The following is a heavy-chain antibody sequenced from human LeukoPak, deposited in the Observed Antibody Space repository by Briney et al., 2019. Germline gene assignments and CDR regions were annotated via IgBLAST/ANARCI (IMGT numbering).Heavy chain of an antibody. CDR1: GFTFSSYS. Sequence: GGSLRLSCAASGFTFSSYSMNWVRQAPGKGLEWVSSISSSSSYIYYADSVKGRFTISRDNAKNSLYLQMNSLRAEDTAVYYCARYCGGDCYPDYWGQGTLVTVSS. V-gene: IGHV3-21*01. J-gene: IGHJ4*02. CDR2: ISSSSSYI. D-gene: IGHD2-21*02. CDR3: ARYCGGDCYPDY.